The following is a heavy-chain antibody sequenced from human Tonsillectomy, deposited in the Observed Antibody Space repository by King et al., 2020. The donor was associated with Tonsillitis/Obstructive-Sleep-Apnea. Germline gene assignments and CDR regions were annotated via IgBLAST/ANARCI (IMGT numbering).Heavy chain of an antibody. CDR1: GFTFSSYS. D-gene: IGHD3-3*01. J-gene: IGHJ4*02. Sequence: VQLVESGGGLVQPGGSLRLSCAASGFTFSSYSMNWVRQAPGKGLEWVSYISSSSSTIYYADSVKGRFTISRDNAKNSLYPQMNSLRDEDTAVYYCARWGSGLFGVVNFDYWGQGTLVTVSS. V-gene: IGHV3-48*02. CDR2: ISSSSSTI. CDR3: ARWGSGLFGVVNFDY.